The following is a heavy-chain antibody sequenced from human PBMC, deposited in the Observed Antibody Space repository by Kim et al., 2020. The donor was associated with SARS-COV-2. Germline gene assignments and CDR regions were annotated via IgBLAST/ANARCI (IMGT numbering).Heavy chain of an antibody. J-gene: IGHJ6*02. Sequence: VKGRFTISRDNAKNSLYLQMNSLRAEDTAVYYCARDLAATPPYYYYGMDVWGQGTTVTVSS. CDR3: ARDLAATPPYYYYGMDV. V-gene: IGHV3-21*01. D-gene: IGHD2-15*01.